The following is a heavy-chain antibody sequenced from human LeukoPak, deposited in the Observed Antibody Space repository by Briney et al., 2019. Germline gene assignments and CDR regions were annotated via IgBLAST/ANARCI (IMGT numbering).Heavy chain of an antibody. CDR2: INPYTGAT. V-gene: IGHV1-2*02. CDR3: ATSTVTHTRDP. CDR1: EYTSSDFY. Sequence: ASVKVSCQASEYTSSDFYLNGVRQAPGQGLEWMGWINPYTGATIYAQNFQGRVTMTWDASIGTGYVELTRLTSDDTALYYCATSTVTHTRDPWGQGTLVTVSS. D-gene: IGHD1-1*01. J-gene: IGHJ5*02.